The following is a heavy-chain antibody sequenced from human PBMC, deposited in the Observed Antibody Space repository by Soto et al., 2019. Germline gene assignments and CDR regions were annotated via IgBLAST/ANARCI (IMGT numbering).Heavy chain of an antibody. Sequence: QVQLQQWGAGLLKPSETLSLTCAVYGGSFSGYYWSWIRQPPGKGLVWIGGSTNYNPSLKSRVTISVDTSKNQFSLKLSSVTAADTAVYYCAIVYGSRGPFDYLGQGTLVTVSS. CDR2: GST. CDR1: GGSFSGYY. CDR3: AIVYGSRGPFDY. D-gene: IGHD6-13*01. J-gene: IGHJ4*02. V-gene: IGHV4-34*01.